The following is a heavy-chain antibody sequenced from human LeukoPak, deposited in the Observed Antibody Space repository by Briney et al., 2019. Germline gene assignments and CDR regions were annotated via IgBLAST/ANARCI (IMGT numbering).Heavy chain of an antibody. V-gene: IGHV3-21*01. CDR2: ISSSSSYI. Sequence: PGTSLRLSCAASGFTFSSYSMNWVRQAPGKGLEWVSSISSSSSYIYYADSVKGRFTISRDNAKNSLYLQMNSLRAEDTAVYYCARGICSGGSCYGFDYWGQGTLVTVSS. CDR3: ARGICSGGSCYGFDY. CDR1: GFTFSSYS. D-gene: IGHD2-15*01. J-gene: IGHJ4*02.